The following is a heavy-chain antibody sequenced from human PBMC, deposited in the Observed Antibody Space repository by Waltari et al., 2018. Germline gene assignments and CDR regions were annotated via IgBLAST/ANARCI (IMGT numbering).Heavy chain of an antibody. V-gene: IGHV3-21*01. D-gene: IGHD6-13*01. CDR2: ISSSSSYI. Sequence: EVQLVESGGGLVKPGGSLRLSCAASGFTFSSYSMNWVRQAPGKGLEWVSSISSSSSYIYYADSVKGRFTISRDNAKNSLYLQMNSLRAEDTAVYYCARDQGSSSWYKGYFDYWGQGTLVTVSS. CDR1: GFTFSSYS. CDR3: ARDQGSSSWYKGYFDY. J-gene: IGHJ4*02.